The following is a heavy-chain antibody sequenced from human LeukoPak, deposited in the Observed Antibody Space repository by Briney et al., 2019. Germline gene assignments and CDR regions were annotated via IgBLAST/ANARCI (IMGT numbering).Heavy chain of an antibody. CDR1: GFTFSSCA. V-gene: IGHV3-30*04. CDR3: ARDLPDY. D-gene: IGHD2-2*01. Sequence: GRSLRLSCAASGFTFSSCAMHWVRQAPGKGLEWVAVISYDGSNKYYADSVKGRFTISRDDSKNTLYLQMNSLRAEDTAVYYCARDLPDYWGQGTLSPSPQ. J-gene: IGHJ4*02. CDR2: ISYDGSNK.